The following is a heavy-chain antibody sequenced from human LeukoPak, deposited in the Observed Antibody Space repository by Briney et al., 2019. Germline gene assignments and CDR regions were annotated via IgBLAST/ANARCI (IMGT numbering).Heavy chain of an antibody. D-gene: IGHD3-22*01. CDR1: GGSFSGYY. Sequence: PSETLSLTCAVYGGSFSGYYWSWIRQPPGKGLEWIGSIYYSGSTYYNPSLKSRVTISVDTSKNQFSLKLSSVTAADTAVYYCARQTRITMIVVVIREPYYFDYWGQGTLVTVSS. V-gene: IGHV4-34*01. CDR2: IYYSGST. J-gene: IGHJ4*02. CDR3: ARQTRITMIVVVIREPYYFDY.